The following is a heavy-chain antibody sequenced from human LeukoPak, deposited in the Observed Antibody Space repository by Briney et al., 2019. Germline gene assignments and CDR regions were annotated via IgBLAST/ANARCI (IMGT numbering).Heavy chain of an antibody. CDR3: ASYAFRSSSWSVD. CDR1: GYTLTELS. CDR2: FDPEDGET. V-gene: IGHV1-24*01. D-gene: IGHD6-13*01. Sequence: ASVKVSCKVSGYTLTELSMHWVRQAPGKGLEWMGGFDPEDGETICAQKFQGRVTMTEDTSTDTAYMELSSLRSEDTAVYYCASYAFRSSSWSVDWGQGTLVTVSS. J-gene: IGHJ4*02.